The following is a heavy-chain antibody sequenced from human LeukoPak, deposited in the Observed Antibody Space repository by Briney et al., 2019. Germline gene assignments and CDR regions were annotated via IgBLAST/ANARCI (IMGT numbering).Heavy chain of an antibody. D-gene: IGHD3-22*01. CDR1: GFTFSDYY. CDR2: ISSSGSTI. J-gene: IGHJ3*02. Sequence: PGGSLRLSCAASGFTFSDYYMSWIRQAPGKGLEWVSYISSSGSTIYYADSVKGRFTISRDNAKNSLYLQMNSLRAEDTAVYYCASLFERLEIVVRHSDAFDIWGQGTMVTVSS. V-gene: IGHV3-11*04. CDR3: ASLFERLEIVVRHSDAFDI.